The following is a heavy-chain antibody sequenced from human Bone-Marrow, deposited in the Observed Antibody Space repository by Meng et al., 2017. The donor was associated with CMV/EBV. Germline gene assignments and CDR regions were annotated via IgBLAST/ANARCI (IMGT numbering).Heavy chain of an antibody. J-gene: IGHJ6*01. Sequence: GESLKISCAASGFTFSSYGMHWVRQAPGKGLEWVAVIWYDGSNKYYADSVKGRFTISRDNSKNTLYLQMNSLRAEDTAVYYCAKDVTFGGVIVLCGMDVWGQGNTVTVSS. V-gene: IGHV3-33*06. CDR2: IWYDGSNK. CDR1: GFTFSSYG. D-gene: IGHD3-16*02. CDR3: AKDVTFGGVIVLCGMDV.